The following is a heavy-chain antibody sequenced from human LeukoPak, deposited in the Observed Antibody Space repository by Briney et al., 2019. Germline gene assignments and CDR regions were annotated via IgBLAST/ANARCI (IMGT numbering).Heavy chain of an antibody. D-gene: IGHD2-15*01. V-gene: IGHV1-2*02. CDR3: ARETVNCSGGRCYSEIDY. CDR2: INPNGGGT. Sequence: ASVTVSCKASGYTFTDFFVHWVRQAPGQGLEWMGWINPNGGGTNAAQKFQGRVTMTSDTSISTAYMEVSRLRSVDTAVYYCARETVNCSGGRCYSEIDYWGQGTLVTVSS. J-gene: IGHJ4*02. CDR1: GYTFTDFF.